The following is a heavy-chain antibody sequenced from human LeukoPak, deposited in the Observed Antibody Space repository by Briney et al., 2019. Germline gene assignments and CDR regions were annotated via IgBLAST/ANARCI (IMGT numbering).Heavy chain of an antibody. CDR1: GFTFSDYY. J-gene: IGHJ4*02. CDR3: ARDPRGDGYNPNFDY. V-gene: IGHV3-11*01. D-gene: IGHD5-24*01. CDR2: ISSSGSTI. Sequence: PGRSLRLSCAASGFTFSDYYMSWIRQAPGKGLEWVSYISSSGSTIYYADSVKGRFTISRDNAKNSLYLQMNSLRAEDTAVYYCARDPRGDGYNPNFDYWGQGTLVTVSS.